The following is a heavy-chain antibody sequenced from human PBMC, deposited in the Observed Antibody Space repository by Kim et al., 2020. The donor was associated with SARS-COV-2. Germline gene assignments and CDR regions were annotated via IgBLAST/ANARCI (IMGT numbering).Heavy chain of an antibody. CDR3: ARGLGKMATITPTGY. Sequence: WGSLRLSCAASGFTFSSYAMHCVRQAPGKGLEYVSAISSNGGSTYYANSVKGRFTISIDNSKNTLYLQMGSLRAEDMAVYYCARGLGKMATITPTGYWGQGTLVSVCS. V-gene: IGHV3-64*01. D-gene: IGHD5-12*01. J-gene: IGHJ4*02. CDR1: GFTFSSYA. CDR2: ISSNGGST.